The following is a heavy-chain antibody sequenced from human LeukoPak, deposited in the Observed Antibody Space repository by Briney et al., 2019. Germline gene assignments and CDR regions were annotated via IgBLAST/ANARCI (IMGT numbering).Heavy chain of an antibody. D-gene: IGHD6-19*01. CDR1: GGSFSGYY. CDR3: ARGGLAVAGTWFDP. V-gene: IGHV4-59*10. CDR2: IYSSGST. J-gene: IGHJ5*02. Sequence: SSETLSLTCAVYGGSFSGYYWSWIRRPAGQGLEWIGHIYSSGSTNYNPSLKSRVTMSVDTSKNQFSLKLKSVTAADTAVYYCARGGLAVAGTWFDPWGQGTLVSVSS.